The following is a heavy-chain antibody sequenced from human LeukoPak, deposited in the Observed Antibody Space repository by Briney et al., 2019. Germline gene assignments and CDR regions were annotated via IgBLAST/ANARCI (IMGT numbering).Heavy chain of an antibody. D-gene: IGHD3-10*01. J-gene: IGHJ4*02. Sequence: GESLKISCQGSGYRFTSYWIGWVRQMPGKGLEWMGIIYTGDSNTKYSPSFQGQVTISVDKSISTAYLQWSSLKASDTAMYYCARSSAVWVRGLITGYFDYWGQGTLVTVSS. V-gene: IGHV5-51*01. CDR3: ARSSAVWVRGLITGYFDY. CDR1: GYRFTSYW. CDR2: IYTGDSNT.